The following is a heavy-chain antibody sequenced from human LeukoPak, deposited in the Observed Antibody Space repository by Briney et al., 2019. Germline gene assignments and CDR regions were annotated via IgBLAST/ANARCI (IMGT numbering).Heavy chain of an antibody. CDR1: GFTFSSYA. CDR2: ISGSGGST. D-gene: IGHD4-11*01. Sequence: GGSLRLSCAASGFTFSSYAMSWVRQAPGKGLEWVSAISGSGGSTYYADSVKGRFTISRDNSKNTLCLQMNSLRAEDTAVYYCAKDLVLPHDYINGWGQGTLVTVSS. J-gene: IGHJ4*02. V-gene: IGHV3-23*01. CDR3: AKDLVLPHDYING.